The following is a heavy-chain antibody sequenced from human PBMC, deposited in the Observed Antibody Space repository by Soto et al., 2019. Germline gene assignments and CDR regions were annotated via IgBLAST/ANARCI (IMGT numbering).Heavy chain of an antibody. CDR1: GGSISSYY. CDR2: IYYSGST. V-gene: IGHV4-59*01. J-gene: IGHJ6*02. D-gene: IGHD3-10*01. Sequence: PSETLSLTCTVSGGSISSYYWSWIRQPPGKGLEWIGYIYYSGSTNYNPSLKSRVTISVDTSKNQSSLKLSSVTAADTAVYYCARDPPYYYGSGSPSGMDVWGQGTTVTVSS. CDR3: ARDPPYYYGSGSPSGMDV.